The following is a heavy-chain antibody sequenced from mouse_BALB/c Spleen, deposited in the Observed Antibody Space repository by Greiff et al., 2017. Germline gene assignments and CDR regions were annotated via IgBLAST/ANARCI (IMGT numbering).Heavy chain of an antibody. V-gene: IGHV5-6-5*01. CDR2: ISSGGST. J-gene: IGHJ2*01. CDR3: ARGGTYDYFDY. CDR1: GFTFSSYA. Sequence: EVKLEESGGGLVKPGGSLKLSCAASGFTFSSYAMSWVRQTPEKRLEWVASISSGGSTYYPDSVKGRFTISRDNARNILYLQMSSLRSEDTAMYYCARGGTYDYFDYWGQGTTLTVSS. D-gene: IGHD2-3*01.